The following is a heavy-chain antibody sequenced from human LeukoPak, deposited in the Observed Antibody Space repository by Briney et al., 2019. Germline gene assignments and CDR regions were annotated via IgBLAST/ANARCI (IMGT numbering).Heavy chain of an antibody. V-gene: IGHV4-39*07. J-gene: IGHJ4*02. CDR1: GDTISRSYS. CDR2: VTYSGST. CDR3: ARDGLADYSNSYAERGGDY. D-gene: IGHD4-11*01. Sequence: PSETLSLTCTVSGDTISRSYSWGWVRQPPGEGLSWIGSVTYSGSTYYNPSINSRVTISLDTSNSRFSLKLSSVTAADTAVYYCARDGLADYSNSYAERGGDYWGQGTLVTVSS.